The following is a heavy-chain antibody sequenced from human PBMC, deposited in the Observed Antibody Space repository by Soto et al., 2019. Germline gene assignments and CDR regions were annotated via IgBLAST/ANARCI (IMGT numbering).Heavy chain of an antibody. J-gene: IGHJ4*02. V-gene: IGHV3-23*01. Sequence: EVQLLESGGGLVQPGGSLRLSCAASGFTFSSYGMTWVRQAPGKGLEWVSFSSATGAGTYYADSVKGRFTISRDNSKNTLYLQMTGPRADDTAVYYCAKDRRAGGNYGFYSDFWGQGALVIVSS. D-gene: IGHD1-7*01. CDR2: SSATGAGT. CDR3: AKDRRAGGNYGFYSDF. CDR1: GFTFSSYG.